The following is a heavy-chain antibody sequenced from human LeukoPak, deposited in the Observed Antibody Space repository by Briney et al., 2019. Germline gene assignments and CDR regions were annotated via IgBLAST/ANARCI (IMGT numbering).Heavy chain of an antibody. Sequence: GGSLRLSCAASGFTFSTFTMHWVRQAPGKGLEYVSGITDNGGTRNYANSVKGRFTISRDNSKNTLYLQMGSLRPDGMAVYYCAIQISGYVYGGQGTRVTVPS. CDR2: ITDNGGTR. D-gene: IGHD5-12*01. CDR1: GFTFSTFT. CDR3: AIQISGYVY. V-gene: IGHV3-64*01. J-gene: IGHJ4*02.